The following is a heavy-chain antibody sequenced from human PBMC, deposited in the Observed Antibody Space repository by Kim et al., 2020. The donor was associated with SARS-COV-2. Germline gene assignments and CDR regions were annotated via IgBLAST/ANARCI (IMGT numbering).Heavy chain of an antibody. CDR2: ISYDGSNK. J-gene: IGHJ4*02. Sequence: GGSLRLSCAASGFTFSSYGMHWVRQAPGKGLEWVAVISYDGSNKYYADSVKGRFTISRDNSKNTLYLQMNSLRAEDTAVYYCAKDLGDYSSSWYGLLGPCGYWGQGTLVTVSS. D-gene: IGHD6-13*01. CDR3: AKDLGDYSSSWYGLLGPCGY. CDR1: GFTFSSYG. V-gene: IGHV3-30*18.